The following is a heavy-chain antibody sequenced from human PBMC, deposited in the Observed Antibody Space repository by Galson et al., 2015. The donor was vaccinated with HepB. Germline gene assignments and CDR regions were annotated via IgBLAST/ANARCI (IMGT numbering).Heavy chain of an antibody. V-gene: IGHV5-51*01. CDR1: GYSFTNYW. D-gene: IGHD3-10*01. CDR2: INPGDSET. J-gene: IGHJ4*02. Sequence: QSGAEVKKPGESLKISCKGSGYSFTNYWIGWVRQMPGKGLEWMGIINPGDSETRYSPSFQGQVTISVDKSINTAHLQWNSLKASDTAMYYCARSNYYGSGDVFDYWGQGTLITVSS. CDR3: ARSNYYGSGDVFDY.